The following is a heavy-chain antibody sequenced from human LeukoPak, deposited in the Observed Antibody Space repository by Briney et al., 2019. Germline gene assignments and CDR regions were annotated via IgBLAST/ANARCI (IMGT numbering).Heavy chain of an antibody. CDR3: ARGLIPAAIPSDFDY. Sequence: GGSLRLSCAASGFTFSSYWMHWVRQAPGKGLVWVSRINTDGSSTSYADSVKGRFTISRDNAKNSLYLQMNSLRAEDTAVYYCARGLIPAAIPSDFDYWGQGTLVTVSS. CDR1: GFTFSSYW. D-gene: IGHD2-2*01. J-gene: IGHJ4*02. V-gene: IGHV3-74*01. CDR2: INTDGSST.